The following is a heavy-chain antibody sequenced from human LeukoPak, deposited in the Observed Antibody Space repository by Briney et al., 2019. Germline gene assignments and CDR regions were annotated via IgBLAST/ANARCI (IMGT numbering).Heavy chain of an antibody. CDR1: GYTFTSYV. D-gene: IGHD4-17*01. J-gene: IGHJ6*03. CDR2: MNPNSGNT. V-gene: IGHV1-8*01. Sequence: GASVKVSCKASGYTFTSYVINWVRQATGQGLEWMGGMNPNSGNTGYAQKFQGRVTMTRNTSISTAYMELSSLRSEDTAVYYCARCRMAVGDYVFDDYYYYYMDVWGKGTTVTVSS. CDR3: ARCRMAVGDYVFDDYYYYYMDV.